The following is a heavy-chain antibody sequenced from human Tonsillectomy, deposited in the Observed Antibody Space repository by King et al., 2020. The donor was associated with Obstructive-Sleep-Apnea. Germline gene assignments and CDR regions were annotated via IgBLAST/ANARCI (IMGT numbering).Heavy chain of an antibody. V-gene: IGHV3-15*01. Sequence: VQLVESGGGLVKPGGSLRLSCAASGFTFSNAWMSWVRQAPGKGLEWVGRIKSKTDGGTTDYAAPVKGRFTISRDDSKNTLYLQMNSLKTEDTAVYYCTTEGGYSGYDLFDYWGQGTLVTVSS. D-gene: IGHD5-12*01. CDR2: IKSKTDGGTT. CDR3: TTEGGYSGYDLFDY. J-gene: IGHJ4*02. CDR1: GFTFSNAW.